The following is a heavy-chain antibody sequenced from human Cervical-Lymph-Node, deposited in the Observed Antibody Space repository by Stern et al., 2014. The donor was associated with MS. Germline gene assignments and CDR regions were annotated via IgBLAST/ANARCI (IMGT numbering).Heavy chain of an antibody. D-gene: IGHD2-15*01. CDR3: AREKSDCSGGSCFSSLDY. CDR2: IIPILDTT. J-gene: IGHJ4*02. V-gene: IGHV1-69*11. CDR1: GDTFSTHA. Sequence: VQLVQSGAAVKKPGSSVKVSCKSSGDTFSTHAISWVRQAPGQGLERMGRIIPILDTTDYAQKFQGRLTIAADESTNTAYMELSSLTPDDTAVYYCAREKSDCSGGSCFSSLDYWGQGTLVTVSS.